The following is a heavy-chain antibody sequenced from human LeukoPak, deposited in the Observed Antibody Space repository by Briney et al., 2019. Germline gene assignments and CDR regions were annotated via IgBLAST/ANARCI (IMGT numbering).Heavy chain of an antibody. CDR3: ARDYYDSRGSGAFDI. Sequence: GGSLRLSCAASGFTLSDYYMSWIRPGPGKGLEWGSYISSSGSTIYYADSVRGRFTISTDTAKNSLYLQMNSLRAEDTDVYDCARDYYDSRGSGAFDIWGQGTMVTVSS. CDR1: GFTLSDYY. J-gene: IGHJ3*02. V-gene: IGHV3-11*01. D-gene: IGHD3-22*01. CDR2: ISSSGSTI.